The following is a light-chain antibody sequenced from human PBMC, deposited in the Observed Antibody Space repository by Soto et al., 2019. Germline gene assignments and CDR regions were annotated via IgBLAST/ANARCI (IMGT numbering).Light chain of an antibody. V-gene: IGKV1-27*01. CDR3: QKYNTAPFT. CDR2: ASS. J-gene: IGKJ3*01. CDR1: DTISVY. Sequence: DIQMTQSPSSLTASVGDRVTITCRASDTISVYLAWYQHKPGKVPERLIYASSILQSGVPSRFSGSRSDTEFTLTISSLQPEDVGTYYCQKYNTAPFTFGPGTTVEIK.